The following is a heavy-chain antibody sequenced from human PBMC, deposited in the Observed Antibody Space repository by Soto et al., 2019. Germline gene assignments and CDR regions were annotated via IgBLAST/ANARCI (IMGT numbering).Heavy chain of an antibody. D-gene: IGHD6-13*01. J-gene: IGHJ5*02. CDR1: GSTFRSYG. CDR3: AKDREQQLVRGWFDP. V-gene: IGHV3-30*18. CDR2: SSYDGSNQ. Sequence: QVQLVESGGGVVQPGRTLRLSCAASGSTFRSYGMHWVRQAPGKGLEWVAVSSYDGSNQYYADSVKGRFTISRDDSKNTLHLQMNSLRAEDTALYYCAKDREQQLVRGWFDPWGQGTLVTVSP.